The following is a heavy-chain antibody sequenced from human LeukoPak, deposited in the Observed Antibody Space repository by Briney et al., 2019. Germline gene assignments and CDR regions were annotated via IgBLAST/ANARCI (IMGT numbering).Heavy chain of an antibody. V-gene: IGHV3-9*01. CDR3: AKAYYSDLYYFDY. CDR1: GFTFDDYA. CDR2: ISWNSGSI. Sequence: GGSLRLSYAASGFTFDDYAMHWVRQAPGKGLEWVSGISWNSGSIGYADSVKGRFTISRDNAKNSLYLQMNSLRAEDTALYYCAKAYYSDLYYFDYWGQGTLATVSS. J-gene: IGHJ4*02. D-gene: IGHD3-10*01.